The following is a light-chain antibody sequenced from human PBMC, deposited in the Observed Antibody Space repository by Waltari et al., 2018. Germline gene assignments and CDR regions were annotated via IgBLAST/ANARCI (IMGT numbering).Light chain of an antibody. CDR3: HSYDTNQLGV. V-gene: IGLV6-57*03. CDR2: EDY. Sequence: FMLTQPHSVSESPGKTVTVSCTRSSGSIDTNFVQWYQQRPGSAPTTLIYEDYQRPSGVPDRFSGSIDSTSNSASITISGLKPEDEAYYYCHSYDTNQLGVFGGGTKLTVL. J-gene: IGLJ2*01. CDR1: SGSIDTNF.